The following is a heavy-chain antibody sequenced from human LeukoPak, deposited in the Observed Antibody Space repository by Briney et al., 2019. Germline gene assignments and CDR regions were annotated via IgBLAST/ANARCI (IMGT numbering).Heavy chain of an antibody. D-gene: IGHD6-13*01. Sequence: GGSLRLSCAASGFTFSSYSMNWVRQAPGKGLEWVSSISSSSSYIYYADSVKGRFTISRDNAKNSLYLQMNSLRAEDTAVCYCARDVEQQLVGYYGMDVWGQGTTVTVSS. CDR1: GFTFSSYS. J-gene: IGHJ6*02. CDR3: ARDVEQQLVGYYGMDV. CDR2: ISSSSSYI. V-gene: IGHV3-21*01.